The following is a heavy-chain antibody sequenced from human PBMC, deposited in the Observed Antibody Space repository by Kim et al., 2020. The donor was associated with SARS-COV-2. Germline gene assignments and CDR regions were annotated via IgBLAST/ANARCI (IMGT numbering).Heavy chain of an antibody. D-gene: IGHD6-13*01. V-gene: IGHV3-23*01. CDR1: GFTFSSYT. Sequence: GGSLRLSCAASGFTFSSYTMNWVRQAPRKGLEWVSGMTGSSGNTYYADSVKGRFTISRDNSKSTVYLQMNSLRAYDTAVYYCAKLPSRSSASFDHWGQGT. J-gene: IGHJ4*02. CDR2: MTGSSGNT. CDR3: AKLPSRSSASFDH.